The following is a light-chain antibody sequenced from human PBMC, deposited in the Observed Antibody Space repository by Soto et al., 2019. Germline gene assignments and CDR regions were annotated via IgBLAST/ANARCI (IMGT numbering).Light chain of an antibody. CDR1: QSIRKW. J-gene: IGKJ2*01. CDR3: QQFSSHSST. CDR2: KAS. V-gene: IGKV1-5*03. Sequence: DIQMTQSPSTLSASVGDRVTITCRASQSIRKWLAWYQHKPGQAPKLLNYKASILESGVPSRFSGSGAETDFTLSINSLQPDDFATYYCQQFSSHSSTFGQGTKLEIE.